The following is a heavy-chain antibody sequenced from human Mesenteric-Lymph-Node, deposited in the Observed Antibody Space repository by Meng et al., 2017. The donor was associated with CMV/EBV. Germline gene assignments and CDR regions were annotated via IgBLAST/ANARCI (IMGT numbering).Heavy chain of an antibody. Sequence: GESLKISCLPSGFDFSDYWMTWVRQAPGKGLEWVANIRSDGTERNYVDSLKGRFTISRDNAKNSLFLQMNSLRAEDTAVYYCASQTFIVVPADYWGQGTLVTVSS. V-gene: IGHV3-7*02. CDR1: GFDFSDYW. CDR3: ASQTFIVVPADY. CDR2: IRSDGTER. J-gene: IGHJ4*02. D-gene: IGHD1-26*01.